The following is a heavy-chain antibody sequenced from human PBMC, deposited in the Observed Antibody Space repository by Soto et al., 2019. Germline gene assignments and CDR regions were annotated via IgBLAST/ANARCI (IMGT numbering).Heavy chain of an antibody. CDR2: IYRTGST. CDR1: NFSITDGFH. D-gene: IGHD1-7*01. CDR3: ASRDPGTSVDY. Sequence: SETLSLTCFVSNFSITDGFHWGWIRQPPGQGLEWIGEIYRTGSTNYNPSLKSRVTISLDKSENQFSLKVTSLTAADTAVYYCASRDPGTSVDYWGQGTLVTVSS. V-gene: IGHV4-38-2*01. J-gene: IGHJ4*02.